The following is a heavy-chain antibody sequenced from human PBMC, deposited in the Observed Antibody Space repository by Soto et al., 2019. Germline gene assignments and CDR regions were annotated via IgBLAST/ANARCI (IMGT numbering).Heavy chain of an antibody. Sequence: SETLSLTCTVSGGSISRGGYYWSWIRQHPGKGLEWIGYIYYSGSTYYNPSLKSRVTISVDTSKNQFSLKLSSVTAADTAVYYCARVCGGDCHYGMDVWGQGTTVTVSS. CDR1: GGSISRGGYY. CDR2: IYYSGST. V-gene: IGHV4-31*03. J-gene: IGHJ6*02. CDR3: ARVCGGDCHYGMDV. D-gene: IGHD2-21*02.